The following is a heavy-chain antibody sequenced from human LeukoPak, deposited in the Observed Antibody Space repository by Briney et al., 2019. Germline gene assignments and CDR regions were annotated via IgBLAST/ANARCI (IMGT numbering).Heavy chain of an antibody. Sequence: SETLSLTCTVSGGSISSYYWSWIRQPPGKGLEWIGYIYYSGSTNYNPSLKSRVTISVDTSKNQFSLKLSSVTAADTAVYYCARVVMGDTAMVPDAFDIWGQGTMVTVSS. D-gene: IGHD5-18*01. CDR1: GGSISSYY. J-gene: IGHJ3*02. CDR2: IYYSGST. V-gene: IGHV4-59*01. CDR3: ARVVMGDTAMVPDAFDI.